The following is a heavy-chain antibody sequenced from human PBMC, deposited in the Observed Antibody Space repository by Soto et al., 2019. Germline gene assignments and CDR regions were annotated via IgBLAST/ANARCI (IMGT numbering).Heavy chain of an antibody. D-gene: IGHD3-22*01. Sequence: PSETLSLTCTVSCGSISSYYWSWIRQPPGKGLEWIGYIYYSGSTNYNPSLKSRVTISVDTSKNQFSLKLSSVTAADTAVYYCARANYYDSSGYYHSYYYYYGMDVWGQGTTVTVSS. V-gene: IGHV4-59*01. CDR3: ARANYYDSSGYYHSYYYYYGMDV. CDR2: IYYSGST. J-gene: IGHJ6*02. CDR1: CGSISSYY.